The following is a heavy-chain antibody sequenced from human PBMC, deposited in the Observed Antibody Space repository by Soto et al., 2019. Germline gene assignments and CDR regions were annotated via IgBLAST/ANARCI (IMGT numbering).Heavy chain of an antibody. CDR2: IFYSGST. CDR3: ARHYPIGNNWNYFDY. V-gene: IGHV4-59*08. D-gene: IGHD1-1*01. Sequence: PSETLSLTCIVSHGSLSSYYWGWIRQPPGKGLEWIGYIFYSGSTGYNPSLKSRVTISVDRSKDQFSLKLTSVTTADTAVYYCARHYPIGNNWNYFDYWGQGTLVTVSS. J-gene: IGHJ4*02. CDR1: HGSLSSYY.